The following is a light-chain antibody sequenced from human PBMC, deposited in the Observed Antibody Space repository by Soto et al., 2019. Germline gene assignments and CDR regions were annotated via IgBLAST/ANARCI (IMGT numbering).Light chain of an antibody. Sequence: EIVMTQSPGTLSVSPGERATLSCRASQSVNSNLAWYQQKPGQAPRLLVYGASTRATGIPDRFSGSGSGTEFTLTISSLQSEDFAVYYCQRYNDWPPEYTFGQGTKLEIK. V-gene: IGKV3-15*01. CDR3: QRYNDWPPEYT. CDR2: GAS. CDR1: QSVNSN. J-gene: IGKJ2*01.